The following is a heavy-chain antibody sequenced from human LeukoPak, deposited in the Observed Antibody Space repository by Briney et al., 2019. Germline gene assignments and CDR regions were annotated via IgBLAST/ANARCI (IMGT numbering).Heavy chain of an antibody. CDR3: ARYHPDSNSLDS. CDR2: IYYSGTT. J-gene: IGHJ5*01. Sequence: PSETLSLTCTVSGGSISNYYWSWIRQPPGKGLEWIGYIYYSGTTNYNPSLKSRVTMSVDTAKKQFSLKLSSVTAADTAVYYCARYHPDSNSLDSSGKGTLVTVSS. V-gene: IGHV4-59*01. D-gene: IGHD2-2*01. CDR1: GGSISNYY.